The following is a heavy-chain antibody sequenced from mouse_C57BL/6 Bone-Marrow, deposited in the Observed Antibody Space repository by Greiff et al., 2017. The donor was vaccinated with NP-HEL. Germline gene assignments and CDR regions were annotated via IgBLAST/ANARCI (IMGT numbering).Heavy chain of an antibody. CDR2: IDPNSGGT. Sequence: QVQLQQPGAELVKPGASVKLSCKASGYTFTSYWMHWVKQRPGRGLEWIGRIDPNSGGTKYNEKFKSKATLTVDKPSSTAYMQLSSLTSEDSAVYYCARSLYYYGSSYDYFDYWSQGTTLTVSS. J-gene: IGHJ2*01. V-gene: IGHV1-72*01. D-gene: IGHD1-1*01. CDR3: ARSLYYYGSSYDYFDY. CDR1: GYTFTSYW.